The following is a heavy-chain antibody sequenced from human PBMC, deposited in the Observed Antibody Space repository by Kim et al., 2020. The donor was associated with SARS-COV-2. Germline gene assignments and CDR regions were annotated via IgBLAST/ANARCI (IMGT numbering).Heavy chain of an antibody. J-gene: IGHJ4*02. CDR3: ARVFGVGQWLAPFDY. Sequence: QGFTGRFVFSLDTSVSTAYLQISSLKAEDTAVYYCARVFGVGQWLAPFDYWGQGTLVTVSS. V-gene: IGHV7-4-1*02. D-gene: IGHD6-19*01.